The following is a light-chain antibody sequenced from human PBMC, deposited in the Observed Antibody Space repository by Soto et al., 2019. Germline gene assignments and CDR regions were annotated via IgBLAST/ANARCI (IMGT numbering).Light chain of an antibody. CDR3: QQYNNWPHT. Sequence: EIVLTQSPGTLSLSPGERATLSCRASQSVSNTYLAWYQQKPGQAPRLLIYDASSRATGIPDRFSGSGSGTDFTLTISRLEPEDFAVYYCQQYNNWPHTFGQGTKLEIK. CDR1: QSVSNTY. CDR2: DAS. J-gene: IGKJ2*01. V-gene: IGKV3-20*01.